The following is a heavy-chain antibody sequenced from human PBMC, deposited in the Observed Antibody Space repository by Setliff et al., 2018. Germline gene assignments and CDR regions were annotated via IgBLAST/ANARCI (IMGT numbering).Heavy chain of an antibody. V-gene: IGHV4-39*02. Sequence: SETLSLTCTVSGGSIRSSTHYWGWIRQPPGKGLEWIGTIYYSGLTYYTPSLRSRATISVDTSKNRFSLQLSSVTAADTAVYYCAGGGRYCGGDCYQDDAFDIWGQGAMVTVSS. J-gene: IGHJ3*02. CDR2: IYYSGLT. CDR1: GGSIRSSTHY. CDR3: AGGGRYCGGDCYQDDAFDI. D-gene: IGHD2-21*02.